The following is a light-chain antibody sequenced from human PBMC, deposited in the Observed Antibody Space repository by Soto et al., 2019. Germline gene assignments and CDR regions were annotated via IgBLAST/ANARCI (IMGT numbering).Light chain of an antibody. Sequence: QPVLTQPASVSGSPGQSITISCTGTSSDVGGYNSVSWYQQHPGKAPKLLVYGVTIRPSGVSSRFSGSKSGNTASLTISGLQAEDEADYYCNSYTDSSTLVVFGGGTKLTVL. CDR2: GVT. CDR3: NSYTDSSTLVV. CDR1: SSDVGGYNS. V-gene: IGLV2-14*03. J-gene: IGLJ2*01.